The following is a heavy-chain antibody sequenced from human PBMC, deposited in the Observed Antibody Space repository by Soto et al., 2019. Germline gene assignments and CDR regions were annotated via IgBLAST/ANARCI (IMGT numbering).Heavy chain of an antibody. Sequence: EVQLVESGGGFVESGGSLRLSCAASGFSFKDAWMTWVRQAPGKGLEWVGRIKSSTDGGTADYGAAVKGRFTMSRDDSKETLYLHMDGLKREDTGVQYCYSFFQPRGRLFYFWGPGTQGNVSS. CDR1: GFSFKDAW. CDR2: IKSSTDGGTA. V-gene: IGHV3-15*07. D-gene: IGHD3-16*01. CDR3: YSFFQPRGRLFYF. J-gene: IGHJ4*01.